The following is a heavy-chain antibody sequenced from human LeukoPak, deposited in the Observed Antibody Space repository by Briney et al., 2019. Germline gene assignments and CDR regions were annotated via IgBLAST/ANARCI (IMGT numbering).Heavy chain of an antibody. D-gene: IGHD3-9*01. CDR3: AGGHYDILTGPFDY. J-gene: IGHJ4*02. CDR2: IIPIFGTA. CDR1: GGTFSSYA. V-gene: IGHV1-69*05. Sequence: SVKVSCKASGGTFSSYAISWVRQAPGQGLEWMGGIIPIFGTANYAQKFQGRVTITTDESTSTAYMELSSLRSEDTAVYYWAGGHYDILTGPFDYWGQGTLVTVSS.